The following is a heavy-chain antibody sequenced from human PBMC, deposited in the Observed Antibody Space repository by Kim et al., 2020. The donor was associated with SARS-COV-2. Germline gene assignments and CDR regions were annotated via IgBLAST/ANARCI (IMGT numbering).Heavy chain of an antibody. D-gene: IGHD5-12*01. CDR2: IKQDGSEK. J-gene: IGHJ3*02. Sequence: GGSLRLSCAASGFTFSSYWMSWVRQAPGKGLEWVANIKQDGSEKYYVDSVKGRFTISRDNAKNSLYLQMNSLRAEDTAVYYCAREGTDVDIVATIADDAFDIWGQGTMVTVSS. V-gene: IGHV3-7*01. CDR3: AREGTDVDIVATIADDAFDI. CDR1: GFTFSSYW.